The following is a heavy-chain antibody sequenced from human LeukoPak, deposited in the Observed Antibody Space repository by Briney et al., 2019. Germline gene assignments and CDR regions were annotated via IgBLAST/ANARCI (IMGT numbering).Heavy chain of an antibody. D-gene: IGHD1-26*01. CDR1: GFTFSSYA. V-gene: IGHV3-30-3*01. CDR3: AKGGSPVTPDY. J-gene: IGHJ4*02. Sequence: GGSLRLSCAASGFTFSSYAMHWVRQTPDKGLEWVALISYDGSNKYYADSVKGRFTISRDNSKNTLYLQMNSLRAEDTAVYYCAKGGSPVTPDYWGQGTLVTVSS. CDR2: ISYDGSNK.